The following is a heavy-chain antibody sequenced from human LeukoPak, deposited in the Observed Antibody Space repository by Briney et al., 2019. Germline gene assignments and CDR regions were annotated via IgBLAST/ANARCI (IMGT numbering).Heavy chain of an antibody. V-gene: IGHV4-30-2*01. CDR2: IYHSGST. D-gene: IGHD3-22*01. Sequence: SETLSLTCAVSGGSISSGGYSWSWIRQPPGKGLEWIGYIYHSGSTYYNPSLKSRVTISVDRSKNQFSLKLSSVTAADTAVYYCASGRYYYDSSGSFSAFDILGQGTMVTVSS. J-gene: IGHJ3*02. CDR3: ASGRYYYDSSGSFSAFDI. CDR1: GGSISSGGYS.